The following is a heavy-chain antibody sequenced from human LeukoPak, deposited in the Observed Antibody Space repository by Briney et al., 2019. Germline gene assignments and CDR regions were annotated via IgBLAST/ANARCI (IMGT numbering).Heavy chain of an antibody. D-gene: IGHD2-15*01. CDR1: GYTFTSYA. J-gene: IGHJ3*02. Sequence: ASVKVSCKASGYTFTSYAMSWVRQAPGQGLEWMGWINPNSGGTNYAQKFQGRVTMTRDTSISTAYMELSRLRSDDTAVYYCAREETGCSGGSCYSAFDIWGQGTMVTVSS. V-gene: IGHV1-2*02. CDR2: INPNSGGT. CDR3: AREETGCSGGSCYSAFDI.